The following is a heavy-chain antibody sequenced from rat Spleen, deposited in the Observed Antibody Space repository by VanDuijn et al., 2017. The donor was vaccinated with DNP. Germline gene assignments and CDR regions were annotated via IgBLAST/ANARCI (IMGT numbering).Heavy chain of an antibody. CDR3: ARHRTIMPYYYAMDA. D-gene: IGHD3-8*01. CDR2: ISYNGGSP. J-gene: IGHJ4*01. Sequence: EVQLVESGGGLVQPGRSLKLSCAASGFTFSDYYMAWVRQPPAKGLEWVATISYNGGSPYYRDSVKGRFTISRDNAQSTLYLQMDSLRSEDTATYYCARHRTIMPYYYAMDAWGQGASVTVSS. CDR1: GFTFSDYY. V-gene: IGHV5-7*01.